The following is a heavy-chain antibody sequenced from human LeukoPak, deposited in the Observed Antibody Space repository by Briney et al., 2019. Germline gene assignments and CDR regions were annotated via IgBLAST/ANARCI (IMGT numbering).Heavy chain of an antibody. J-gene: IGHJ4*02. D-gene: IGHD3-22*01. CDR1: GFTFSDAW. CDR3: TTDWYYYDSSGYYPIF. Sequence: GGSLRLSCAASGFTFSDAWMSWVRQAPGKGLEWVGRIKSKSGGGTTDCAAPVKGRFTISRDDSKNTLYLQMNSLKTEDTAVYYCTTDWYYYDSSGYYPIFWGQGTLVTVSS. CDR2: IKSKSGGGTT. V-gene: IGHV3-15*01.